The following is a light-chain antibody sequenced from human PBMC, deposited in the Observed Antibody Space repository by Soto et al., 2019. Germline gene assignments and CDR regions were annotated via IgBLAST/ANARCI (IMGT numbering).Light chain of an antibody. CDR2: KAP. CDR3: QQYHSYLWT. CDR1: ESISSW. V-gene: IGKV1-5*03. J-gene: IGKJ1*01. Sequence: DIQMTQSPSTLSASVGDRVTITCRASESISSWLAWYQHKPGKAPKLLIYKAPSLESGVPSRFSGSGSETEFTLTISSLQPDDFATYFCQQYHSYLWTFGQGTRVEIK.